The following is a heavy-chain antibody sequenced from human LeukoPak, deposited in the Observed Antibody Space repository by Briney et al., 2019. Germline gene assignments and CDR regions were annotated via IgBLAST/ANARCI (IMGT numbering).Heavy chain of an antibody. CDR1: GFTFSSYA. CDR2: ITNNGGKT. Sequence: PGGSLRLSCSASGFTFSSYAMHWIRQAPGKGLEYVSTITNNGGKTYYANSVKGRFTISRDNSKNTLYLQMDSLRAEDMAVYYCARVATNDRRNAFDIWGQGTMVTVSS. J-gene: IGHJ3*02. V-gene: IGHV3-64*01. CDR3: ARVATNDRRNAFDI. D-gene: IGHD2-8*01.